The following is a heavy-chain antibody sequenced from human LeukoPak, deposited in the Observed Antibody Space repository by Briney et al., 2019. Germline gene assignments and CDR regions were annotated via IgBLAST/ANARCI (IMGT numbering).Heavy chain of an antibody. CDR1: GFTFSSYA. CDR3: ARYCSGGRCYSGLDP. D-gene: IGHD2-15*01. V-gene: IGHV3-23*01. Sequence: GGSLRLSCAASGFTFSSYAMTWVRPAPGKGLEWVSAITDSTYFADSVKGRFTISRDSSKNTVYLQMNSLRAEDTAVYYCARYCSGGRCYSGLDPWGQGALVTVSS. J-gene: IGHJ5*02. CDR2: ITDST.